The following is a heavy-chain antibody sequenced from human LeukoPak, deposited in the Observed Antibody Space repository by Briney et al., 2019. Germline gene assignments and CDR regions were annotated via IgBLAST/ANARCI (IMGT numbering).Heavy chain of an antibody. V-gene: IGHV3-66*02. Sequence: GRSLRLSCAASGFTVSSNCMSWVRQPPGKGLEWVSVIYSGGSTYYADSVKGRFTISRDNSKNTLYLQMNSLRAEDTAVYYCAREIFGSGSYPDFWGQGTLVTVSS. CDR3: AREIFGSGSYPDF. D-gene: IGHD3-10*01. J-gene: IGHJ4*02. CDR1: GFTVSSNC. CDR2: IYSGGST.